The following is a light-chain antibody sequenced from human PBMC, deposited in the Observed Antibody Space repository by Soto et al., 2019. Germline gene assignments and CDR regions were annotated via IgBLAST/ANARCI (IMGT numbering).Light chain of an antibody. J-gene: IGLJ2*01. CDR2: SNN. CDR3: AAWDESLSGLV. V-gene: IGLV1-44*01. Sequence: QPVLTQPPPASGTPGQRVTISCSGSSSNIGSNTVNWYQQLPGTAPKLLIYSNNQRPSGVPDRFSGSKSGTSASLAISGLQSEDEADYYCAAWDESLSGLVFGGGTKLTVL. CDR1: SSNIGSNT.